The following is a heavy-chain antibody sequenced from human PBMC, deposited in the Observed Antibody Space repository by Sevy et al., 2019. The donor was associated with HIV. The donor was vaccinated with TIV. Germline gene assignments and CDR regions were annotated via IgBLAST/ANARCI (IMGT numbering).Heavy chain of an antibody. V-gene: IGHV3-23*01. CDR2: ISGSGGST. J-gene: IGHJ4*02. D-gene: IGHD4-17*01. CDR3: AKGGDYLPSYFDY. CDR1: GFTFSSYA. Sequence: GGSLRLSCAASGFTFSSYAMSWVRQAPGKGLEWVSAISGSGGSTYYADSVKGRFTISRDNSKNTLYLQMNSLRAEDTAVHYCAKGGDYLPSYFDYWGQGTLVTVSS.